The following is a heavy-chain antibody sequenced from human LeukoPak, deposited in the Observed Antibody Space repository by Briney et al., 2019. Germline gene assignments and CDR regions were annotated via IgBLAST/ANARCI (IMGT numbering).Heavy chain of an antibody. V-gene: IGHV1-18*01. CDR3: ARDPTNTSGRYAHFDY. J-gene: IGHJ4*02. CDR2: ISAYNGDT. D-gene: IGHD6-19*01. Sequence: ASVKVSCKASGFTFTRYGITWVRQAPGQGLEWMGWISAYNGDTNYAQKLQGGVTMTRDPSTSTVYMELRGLSSDDTAVYYCARDPTNTSGRYAHFDYWGQGTLVTVSS. CDR1: GFTFTRYG.